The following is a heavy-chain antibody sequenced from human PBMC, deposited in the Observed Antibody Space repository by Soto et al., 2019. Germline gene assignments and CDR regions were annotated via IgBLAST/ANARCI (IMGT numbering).Heavy chain of an antibody. V-gene: IGHV3-33*01. Sequence: GGSLRLSCAASGFTFSNYGMHWVRQAPGKGLEWVAVIWFDGSNKYYADPVKGRFTISRDNSKNTLYLQMNSLRAEDTAVYYCARESRAPSYYYYYIDVWGKGTTVTVSS. CDR1: GFTFSNYG. CDR3: ARESRAPSYYYYYIDV. CDR2: IWFDGSNK. J-gene: IGHJ6*03.